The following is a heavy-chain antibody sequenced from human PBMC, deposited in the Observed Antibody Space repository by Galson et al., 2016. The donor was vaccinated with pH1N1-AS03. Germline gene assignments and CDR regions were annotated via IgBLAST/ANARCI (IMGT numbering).Heavy chain of an antibody. D-gene: IGHD5-24*01. CDR2: LAWAAGL. CDR1: GFSPRLGGLR. Sequence: PALLSPTQTLTLICSVSGFSPRLGGLRVGWFRSSPGPALAWLGGLAWAAGLFYSTSLKTRLTISKDTSKNQVVLTMTNMDPVDTGTYYCARTLNYNTGLDVWGPGATVTVSS. CDR3: ARTLNYNTGLDV. V-gene: IGHV2-70*04. J-gene: IGHJ6*02.